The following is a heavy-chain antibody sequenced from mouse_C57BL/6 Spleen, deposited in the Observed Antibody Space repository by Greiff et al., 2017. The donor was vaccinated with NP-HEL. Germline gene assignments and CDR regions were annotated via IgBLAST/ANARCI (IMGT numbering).Heavy chain of an antibody. Sequence: EVQLQESGPELVKPGASVKIPCKASGYTFTDYNMDWVKQSHGKSLEWIGDINPNNGGTIYNQKFKGKATLTVDKSSSTAYMELRSLTSEDTAVYYCARFSNYYGSRWYFDVWGTGTTVTVSS. D-gene: IGHD1-1*01. CDR1: GYTFTDYN. CDR3: ARFSNYYGSRWYFDV. V-gene: IGHV1-18*01. J-gene: IGHJ1*03. CDR2: INPNNGGT.